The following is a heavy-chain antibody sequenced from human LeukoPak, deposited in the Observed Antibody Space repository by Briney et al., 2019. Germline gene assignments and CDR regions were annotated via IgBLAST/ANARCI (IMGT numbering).Heavy chain of an antibody. D-gene: IGHD2-2*01. CDR1: GFTFSSYS. CDR3: ARDGGRQDQLLLYNWFDP. CDR2: ISSSSSYI. Sequence: KPGGSLRLSCAASGFTFSSYSMNWVRQASGKGLEWVSSISSSSSYIYYADSVKGRFTISRGNAKNSLYLQMNSLRAEDTAAYYCARDGGRQDQLLLYNWFDPWGQGTLVTVSS. V-gene: IGHV3-21*01. J-gene: IGHJ5*02.